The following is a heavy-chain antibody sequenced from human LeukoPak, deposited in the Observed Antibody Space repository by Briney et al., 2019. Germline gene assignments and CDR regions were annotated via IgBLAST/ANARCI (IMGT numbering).Heavy chain of an antibody. V-gene: IGHV1-24*01. J-gene: IGHJ4*02. D-gene: IGHD5-12*01. CDR2: FDPEDGET. CDR3: ATDQTSGYSGYDRLFDY. Sequence: ASVKVSCKVSGYTLTELSMHWVRQAPGKGLEWMGGFDPEDGETIYAQKFQGRVTMTEDTSTDAAYMELSSLRSEDTAVYYCATDQTSGYSGYDRLFDYWGQGTLVTVSS. CDR1: GYTLTELS.